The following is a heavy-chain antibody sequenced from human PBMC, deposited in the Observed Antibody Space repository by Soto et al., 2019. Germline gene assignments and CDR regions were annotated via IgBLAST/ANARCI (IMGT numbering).Heavy chain of an antibody. CDR2: ISSSSRTI. V-gene: IGHV3-48*01. D-gene: IGHD3-3*01. CDR3: STNYLYYDFWSGYY. Sequence: GGSLRLSCAASGFTFSTYSMNWVRQAPGKGLEWVSYISSSSRTIYYAESVKGRLTISRDNAKNSLYLQMNSLRAEDTAVYYCSTNYLYYDFWSGYYWGQGNLVTVSS. CDR1: GFTFSTYS. J-gene: IGHJ4*02.